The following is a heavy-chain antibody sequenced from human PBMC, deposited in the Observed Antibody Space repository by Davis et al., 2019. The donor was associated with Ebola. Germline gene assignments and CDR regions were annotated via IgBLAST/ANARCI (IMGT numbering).Heavy chain of an antibody. Sequence: GESLKISCKGSGYTFTSSWIGWVRQMPGKGLEWMGIIYPGDSDTRYSPSFQGQVTISADKSIGTAYLQWTSLKASDTAMYYCARRGGYAYSLVDYWGQGTLVTVSS. CDR2: IYPGDSDT. V-gene: IGHV5-51*01. CDR1: GYTFTSSW. D-gene: IGHD5-12*01. J-gene: IGHJ4*02. CDR3: ARRGGYAYSLVDY.